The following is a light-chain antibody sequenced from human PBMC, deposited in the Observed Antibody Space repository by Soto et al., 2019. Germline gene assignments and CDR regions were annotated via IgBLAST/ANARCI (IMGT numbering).Light chain of an antibody. Sequence: EVVLTQSPGTLSFSPAERAALSCMASQSVSNNYLAWYQQKPGQAPRLLIYGASNRATGIPDRFSGSGSGTDFTLTISRLEPEDFAVYYCQQYGSSGTFGQGTKVDI. CDR2: GAS. J-gene: IGKJ1*01. CDR3: QQYGSSGT. CDR1: QSVSNNY. V-gene: IGKV3-20*01.